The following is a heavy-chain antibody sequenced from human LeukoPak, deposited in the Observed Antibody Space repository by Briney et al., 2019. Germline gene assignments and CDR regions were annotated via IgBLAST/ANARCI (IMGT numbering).Heavy chain of an antibody. CDR3: ARGRGFCSGTSCAYYFDY. Sequence: SETLSLTCTVSGGSISSYYWSWIRQPPGKGLEWIGRIYTSGTTNYNPSLKSRVTMSIDTSKNQFSLRLTSVTAADTALYYCARGRGFCSGTSCAYYFDYWGQGNLVTVSS. J-gene: IGHJ4*02. CDR2: IYTSGTT. V-gene: IGHV4-4*07. CDR1: GGSISSYY. D-gene: IGHD2-2*01.